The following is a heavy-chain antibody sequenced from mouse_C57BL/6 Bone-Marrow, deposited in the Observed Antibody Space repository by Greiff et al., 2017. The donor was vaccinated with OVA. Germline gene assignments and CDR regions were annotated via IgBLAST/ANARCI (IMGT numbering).Heavy chain of an antibody. CDR2: IDPNSGGT. CDR1: GYTFTSYW. Sequence: QVQLQQPGAELVKPGASVKLSCKASGYTFTSYWMHWVKQRPGRGLEWIGRIDPNSGGTKYNEKFKSKATLTVDKPSSTAYMQLSILTSEDSAVYYCARYCDYDEGAWFAYWGQGTLVTVSA. D-gene: IGHD2-4*01. CDR3: ARYCDYDEGAWFAY. V-gene: IGHV1-72*01. J-gene: IGHJ3*01.